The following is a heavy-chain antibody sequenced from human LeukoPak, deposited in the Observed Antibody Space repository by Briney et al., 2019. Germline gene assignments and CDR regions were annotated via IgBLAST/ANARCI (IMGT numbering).Heavy chain of an antibody. V-gene: IGHV4-34*01. CDR2: INHSGST. Sequence: PSETLSLTCAVYGGSFSGYYWSWIRQPPGKGLEWIGEINHSGSTNYNPSLKSRVTISVDTSKNQFSLKLSSVTAADTAVYYCARGVWFGELDFDYWGQGTLVTVSS. CDR3: ARGVWFGELDFDY. D-gene: IGHD3-10*01. CDR1: GGSFSGYY. J-gene: IGHJ4*02.